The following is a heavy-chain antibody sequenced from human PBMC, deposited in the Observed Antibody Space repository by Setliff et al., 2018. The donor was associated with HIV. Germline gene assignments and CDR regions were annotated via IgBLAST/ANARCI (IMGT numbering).Heavy chain of an antibody. Sequence: KPSETLSLTCTVSGGSMSRFYWTWIRQPPGKGLEWIGFVYSTGSINYSPSFRGRLTISLDASENQFSLHLTSVTAADTAVYYCARAEGDAYNSLPYFDSWGPGALVTVS. CDR2: VYSTGSI. D-gene: IGHD1-1*01. V-gene: IGHV4-59*01. CDR3: ARAEGDAYNSLPYFDS. CDR1: GGSMSRFY. J-gene: IGHJ4*02.